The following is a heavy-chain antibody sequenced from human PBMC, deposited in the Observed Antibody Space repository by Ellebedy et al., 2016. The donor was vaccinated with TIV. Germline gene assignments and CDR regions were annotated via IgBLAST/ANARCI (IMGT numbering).Heavy chain of an antibody. CDR2: IRGDGEK. V-gene: IGHV3-7*01. CDR1: GFSFRSYW. J-gene: IGHJ5*01. D-gene: IGHD4-17*01. Sequence: PGGSLRLSCEAFGFSFRSYWMSWVRQAPGKGLEWAANIRGDGEKYYVDSVKGRFTISRDNGKNSLYLQMYSLRPEDTAVYYCARRGSYGDYAVQINSWFDSWGQGTLVTVSS. CDR3: ARRGSYGDYAVQINSWFDS.